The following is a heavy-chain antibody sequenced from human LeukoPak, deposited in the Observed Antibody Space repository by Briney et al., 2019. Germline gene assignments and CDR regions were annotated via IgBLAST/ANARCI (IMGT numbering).Heavy chain of an antibody. V-gene: IGHV3-11*04. J-gene: IGHJ4*02. CDR2: ISSSGGTI. D-gene: IGHD3-3*01. CDR3: ARDLTIFGVAADY. CDR1: GFTFSDYY. Sequence: GGSLRLSCAASGFTFSDYYMSWIRQAPGKGLEWVSYISSSGGTIYYADSVKGRFTISRDNAKNSLYLQMNSLRAEDTAVYYCARDLTIFGVAADYWGQGTLVTVSS.